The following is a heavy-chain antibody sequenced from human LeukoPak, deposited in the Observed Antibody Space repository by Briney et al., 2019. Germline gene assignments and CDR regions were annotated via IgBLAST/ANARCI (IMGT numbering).Heavy chain of an antibody. J-gene: IGHJ6*03. CDR1: GGSISSSSYY. V-gene: IGHV4-39*01. D-gene: IGHD6-19*01. CDR2: IYYSGDT. CDR3: ARHQWHYYYYMGV. Sequence: SETLSLTCTVSGGSISSSSYYWGWIRQPPGKGLEWIGSIYYSGDTYYNPSLKSRRVTISVDTSKSQFSLRLSSVTAADTAVYYCARHQWHYYYYMGVWGKGSTVTVSS.